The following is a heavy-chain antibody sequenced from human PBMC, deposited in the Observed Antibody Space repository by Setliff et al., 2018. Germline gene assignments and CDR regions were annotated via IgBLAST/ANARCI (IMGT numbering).Heavy chain of an antibody. Sequence: GGSLRLSCAASGFTFSGYYMQWVRQAPGKGLEWVSYIGESGNNIHYADSVKGRFTISRDNSKNTLSLQINSLKGEDTALYYCAKDRLRIISPQDAFDIWGQGTVVTVSS. CDR3: AKDRLRIISPQDAFDI. CDR2: IGESGNNI. D-gene: IGHD2-21*02. CDR1: GFTFSGYY. J-gene: IGHJ3*02. V-gene: IGHV3-23*01.